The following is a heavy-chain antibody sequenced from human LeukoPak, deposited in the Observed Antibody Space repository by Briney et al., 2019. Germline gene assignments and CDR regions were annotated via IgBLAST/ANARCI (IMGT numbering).Heavy chain of an antibody. CDR1: GYSISSGYY. V-gene: IGHV4-38-2*02. CDR3: ARGEMATIEDAFDI. J-gene: IGHJ3*02. CDR2: IYHSGST. D-gene: IGHD5-24*01. Sequence: KPSETLSLTCTVSGYSISSGYYWSWIRQPPGKGLEWIGSIYHSGSTYYNPSLKSRVTMSVDTSKNQFSLRLSSVTAADTAVYYCARGEMATIEDAFDIWGQGTMVTVSS.